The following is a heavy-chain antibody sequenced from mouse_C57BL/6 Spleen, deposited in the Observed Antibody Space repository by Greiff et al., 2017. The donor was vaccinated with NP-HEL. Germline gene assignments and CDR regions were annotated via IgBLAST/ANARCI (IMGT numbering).Heavy chain of an antibody. CDR1: GFTFTDYY. D-gene: IGHD2-4*01. V-gene: IGHV7-3*01. J-gene: IGHJ4*01. CDR3: ARLIYDDYDGAMDY. CDR2: IRNKANGYTT. Sequence: EVQLVESGGGLVQPGGSLSLSCAASGFTFTDYYMSWVRQPPGKALEWLGFIRNKANGYTTEYSASVKGRFTISRDNSQSILYLQMNALRAEDSATYYCARLIYDDYDGAMDYWGQGTSVTVSS.